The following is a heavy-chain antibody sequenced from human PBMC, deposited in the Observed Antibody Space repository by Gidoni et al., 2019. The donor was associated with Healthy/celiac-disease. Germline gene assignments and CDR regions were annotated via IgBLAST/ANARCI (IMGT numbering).Heavy chain of an antibody. Sequence: QVQLVQSGAEVQQPGASVQVSCKASGYTFTSYYMHWVRQAPGQGLEWMGIINPSGGSTSYEQKFQGRVTMTRDTSTSTVYMELSSLRSEDTAVYYCAREGAKHDSRENWFDPWGQGTLVTVSS. CDR3: AREGAKHDSRENWFDP. D-gene: IGHD3-22*01. CDR1: GYTFTSYY. J-gene: IGHJ5*02. V-gene: IGHV1-46*01. CDR2: INPSGGST.